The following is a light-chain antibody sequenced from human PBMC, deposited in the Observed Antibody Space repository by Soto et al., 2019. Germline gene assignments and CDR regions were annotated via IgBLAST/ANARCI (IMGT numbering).Light chain of an antibody. CDR1: QSVTSSY. V-gene: IGKV3-20*01. CDR2: DAS. Sequence: EIVLTQSPGTLSLSPGERVTLSCRASQSVTSSYLAWYQQKPGQAPRLLIYDASSRATGIPDRFSGSGSGTYFTLTISRLEPEDFAVYYGQQYGSSPPWTFGQGTKVDIK. J-gene: IGKJ1*01. CDR3: QQYGSSPPWT.